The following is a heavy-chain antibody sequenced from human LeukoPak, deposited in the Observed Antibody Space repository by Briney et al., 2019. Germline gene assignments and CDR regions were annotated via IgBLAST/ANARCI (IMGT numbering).Heavy chain of an antibody. V-gene: IGHV1-46*01. CDR3: ARGLNSGKFSFYYYYYYMDV. CDR1: GYSFTSHY. Sequence: ASVKVSCKASGYSFTSHYMHWVRQAPGQGLEWMGLINPSGSSTLYAQKFQGRVTMTRDMSTTTDYMELSSLRSEDTAVYYCARGLNSGKFSFYYYYYYMDVWGKGTTVTISS. J-gene: IGHJ6*03. D-gene: IGHD1-26*01. CDR2: INPSGSST.